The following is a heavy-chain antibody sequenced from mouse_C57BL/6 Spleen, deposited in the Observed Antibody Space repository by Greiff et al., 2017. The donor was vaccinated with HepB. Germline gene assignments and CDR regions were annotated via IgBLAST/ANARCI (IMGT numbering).Heavy chain of an antibody. D-gene: IGHD1-1*01. J-gene: IGHJ4*01. V-gene: IGHV1-80*01. CDR2: IYPGDGDT. CDR3: ARSVYYYGSSYEGGAMDY. Sequence: VQLQQSGAELVKPGASVKISCKASGYAFSSYWMNWVKQRPGKGLEWIGQIYPGDGDTNYNGKFKGKATLTADKSSSTAYMQLSSLTSEESAVYFCARSVYYYGSSYEGGAMDYWGQGTSVTVSS. CDR1: GYAFSSYW.